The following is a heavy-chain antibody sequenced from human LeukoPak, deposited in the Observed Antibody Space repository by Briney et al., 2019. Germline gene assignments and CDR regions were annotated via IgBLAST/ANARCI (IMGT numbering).Heavy chain of an antibody. CDR3: ARVTMVRGVIRYFDY. Sequence: PGGSLRFSCAASGFTFSSYSMNWVRQAPGKGLEWVSSISSSSSYIYYADSVKGRFTISRDNAKNSLYLQMNSLRAEDTAVYYCARVTMVRGVIRYFDYWGQGTLVTVSS. CDR1: GFTFSSYS. CDR2: ISSSSSYI. D-gene: IGHD3-10*01. J-gene: IGHJ4*02. V-gene: IGHV3-21*01.